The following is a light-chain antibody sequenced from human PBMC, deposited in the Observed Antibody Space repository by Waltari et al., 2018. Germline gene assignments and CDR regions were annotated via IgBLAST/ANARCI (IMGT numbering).Light chain of an antibody. J-gene: IGLJ2*01. CDR2: EVS. CDR1: SGDVGTYNY. CDR3: AAYADSTSLL. V-gene: IGLV2-8*01. Sequence: QSALTQPPSASGSPGQSVTISCTGTSGDVGTYNYVSWYQQHPGKAPKLMIYEVSKRPTGVPDRFSGSKSGNTASLTVSGLQAEDEADYYCAAYADSTSLLFGGGTKVTVL.